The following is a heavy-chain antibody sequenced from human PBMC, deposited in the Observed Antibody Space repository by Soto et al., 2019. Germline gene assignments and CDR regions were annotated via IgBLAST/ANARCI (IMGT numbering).Heavy chain of an antibody. CDR2: ISAYNGNT. CDR1: GYTFTSYS. V-gene: IGHV1-18*04. CDR3: AREYCSSTSCFDYYMDV. Sequence: ASVNVSCKASGYTFTSYSISWVRQAPGQGLEWMGWISAYNGNTNYAQKLQGRVTMTTDTSTSTAYMELRSLRSDDTAVYYCAREYCSSTSCFDYYMDVWGKGTTVTVSS. J-gene: IGHJ6*03. D-gene: IGHD2-2*01.